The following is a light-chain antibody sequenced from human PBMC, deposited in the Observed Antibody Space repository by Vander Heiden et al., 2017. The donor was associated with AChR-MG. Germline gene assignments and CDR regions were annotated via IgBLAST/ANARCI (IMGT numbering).Light chain of an antibody. V-gene: IGLV3-25*03. CDR2: KDS. CDR3: QSADTTGAEV. J-gene: IGLJ2*01. CDR1: ALTKQF. Sequence: SYELTQPPSVSVSQGQTARITCSGEALTKQFAHWYQKKSGQAPVLVIYKDSERPTGIPERFSGSSSGTIVTLTISGVQAEDEADYYCQSADTTGAEVFGGGTKLTVL.